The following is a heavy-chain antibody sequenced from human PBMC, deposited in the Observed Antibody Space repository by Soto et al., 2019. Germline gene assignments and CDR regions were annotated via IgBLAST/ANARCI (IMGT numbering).Heavy chain of an antibody. D-gene: IGHD3-3*01. CDR3: AKGPTVFGVVVSFEYYPGMDV. CDR2: ISSGEGAT. CDR1: GFTFGNSA. J-gene: IGHJ6*02. V-gene: IGHV3-23*01. Sequence: GGSLRLSCAASGFTFGNSAVSWVRQAPGRGLEWLSAISSGEGATYYADSVKGRFTISRDDSKNTLYLQMKSLRGDDTAVYFCAKGPTVFGVVVSFEYYPGMDVWGRGTTVTVSS.